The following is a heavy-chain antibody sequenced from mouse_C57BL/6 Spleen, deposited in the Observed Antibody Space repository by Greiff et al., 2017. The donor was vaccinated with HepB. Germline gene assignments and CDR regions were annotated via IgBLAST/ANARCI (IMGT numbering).Heavy chain of an antibody. J-gene: IGHJ1*03. CDR2: IDPSDSYT. Sequence: VQLQQPGAELVKPGASVKLSCKASGYTFTSYWMQWVKQRPGQGLEWIGEIDPSDSYTNYNQKFKGKATLTVDTSSSTAYMQLSSLTSEDSAVYYCAKSSITTVVARYFDVWGTGTTVTVSS. CDR1: GYTFTSYW. V-gene: IGHV1-50*01. D-gene: IGHD1-1*01. CDR3: AKSSITTVVARYFDV.